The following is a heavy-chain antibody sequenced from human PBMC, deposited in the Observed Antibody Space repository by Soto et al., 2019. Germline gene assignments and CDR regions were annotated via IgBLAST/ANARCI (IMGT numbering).Heavy chain of an antibody. D-gene: IGHD3-22*01. CDR2: IIPIFGTA. CDR1: GGTFSSYA. CDR3: ARSPDYDSSGYYYSDY. J-gene: IGHJ4*02. V-gene: IGHV1-69*13. Sequence: ASVKVSCKASGGTFSSYAISWVRQAPGQGLEWMGGIIPIFGTANYAQKFQGRVTITADESTSTAYMELSSLRSEDTAVYYCARSPDYDSSGYYYSDYWGQGTLVTVSS.